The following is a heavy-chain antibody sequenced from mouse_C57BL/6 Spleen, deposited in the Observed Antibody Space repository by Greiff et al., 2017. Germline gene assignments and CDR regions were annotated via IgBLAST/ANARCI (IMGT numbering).Heavy chain of an antibody. J-gene: IGHJ2*01. D-gene: IGHD1-1*01. CDR2: INPNNGGT. CDR1: GYTFTDYN. Sequence: EVQLQQSGPELVKPGASVKIPCKASGYTFTDYNMDWVKQSHGKSLEWIGDINPNNGGTNYNQKFKGKATLTVDKSSSTAYMELRSLTSEDTAVYYCARRYYGSTFDYWGQGTTLTVSS. CDR3: ARRYYGSTFDY. V-gene: IGHV1-18*01.